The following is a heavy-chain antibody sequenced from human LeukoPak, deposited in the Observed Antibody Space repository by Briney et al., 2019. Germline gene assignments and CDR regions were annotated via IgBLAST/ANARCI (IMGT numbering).Heavy chain of an antibody. J-gene: IGHJ4*02. Sequence: GRSLRLSCAASGFTFDDYAMHWVRQAPGEGLEWVSGISWNSGSIGYADSVKGRFTISRDNAKNSLYLQMNSLRAEDTALYYCATMGATTTDYWGQGTLVTVSS. CDR1: GFTFDDYA. CDR2: ISWNSGSI. D-gene: IGHD1-26*01. CDR3: ATMGATTTDY. V-gene: IGHV3-9*01.